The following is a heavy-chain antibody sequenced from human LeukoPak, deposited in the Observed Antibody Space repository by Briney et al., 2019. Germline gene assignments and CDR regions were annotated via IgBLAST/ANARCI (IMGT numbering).Heavy chain of an antibody. CDR3: ARPITMGDAFDI. V-gene: IGHV4-59*08. CDR2: IYYSGST. Sequence: SETLSLTCTVSGGSISSYYWSWIRQPPGKGLEWIGYIYYSGSTNYNPSLKSRVTISVDTSKNQFSLKLSPVTAADTAVYYCARPITMGDAFDIWGQGTMVTVSS. D-gene: IGHD3-3*01. J-gene: IGHJ3*02. CDR1: GGSISSYY.